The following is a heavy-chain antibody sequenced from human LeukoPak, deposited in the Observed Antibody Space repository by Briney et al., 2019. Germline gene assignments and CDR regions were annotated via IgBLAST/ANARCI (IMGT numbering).Heavy chain of an antibody. Sequence: SGGSLRLSCPASGLTFTSYGMHWVRQAPGKGLEWVAVIWYDGSNKYYADSVKGRITNSRDNSKNPLYLQMNGLRAEDTAVYYCARDYRGLLYYWGQGPLVTVSS. CDR1: GLTFTSYG. V-gene: IGHV3-33*01. CDR2: IWYDGSNK. CDR3: ARDYRGLLYY. D-gene: IGHD3-10*01. J-gene: IGHJ4*02.